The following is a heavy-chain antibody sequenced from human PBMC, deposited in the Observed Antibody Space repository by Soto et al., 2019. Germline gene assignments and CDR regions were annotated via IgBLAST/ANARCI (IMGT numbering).Heavy chain of an antibody. Sequence: QVQLVESGGGVVQPGESLRLACAASGFTFRSYAMHWVRQTPRKGLEGVAIMWYDGSNQYYADSVKGRLTISRDNSNSTLYLQQNSMRGEDKAVYSSARHRNYGGNSPVFDYWGQGVLVTVSS. CDR1: GFTFRSYA. CDR3: ARHRNYGGNSPVFDY. J-gene: IGHJ4*02. D-gene: IGHD4-17*01. V-gene: IGHV3-33*01. CDR2: MWYDGSNQ.